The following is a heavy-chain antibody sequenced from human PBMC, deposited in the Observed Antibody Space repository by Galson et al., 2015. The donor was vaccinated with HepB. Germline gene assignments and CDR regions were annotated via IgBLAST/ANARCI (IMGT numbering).Heavy chain of an antibody. V-gene: IGHV3-30*04. D-gene: IGHD5-24*01. CDR3: ARDGGLRDDYHQRFDS. CDR2: IPSDGRNK. Sequence: SLRLSCAASGFIFSDYVFHWVRQAPGKGLEWVAVIPSDGRNKYYLDSVKDRFTISRDNSENTLYLQMNSLRPEDTAVYYCARDGGLRDDYHQRFDSWGQGTLVTVSS. CDR1: GFIFSDYV. J-gene: IGHJ4*02.